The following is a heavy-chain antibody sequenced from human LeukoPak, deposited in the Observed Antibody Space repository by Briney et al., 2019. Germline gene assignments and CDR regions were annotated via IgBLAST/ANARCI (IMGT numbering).Heavy chain of an antibody. CDR2: ICSSSSYI. D-gene: IGHD6-19*01. Sequence: PGGSLRLSCAASGSTFSSYSMNWVRQATGKGLEWVSSICSSSSYIYYADSVKGRFTSSRDNAKNSLYLQMNSLRAEDTAVYYCARGPSSGWYPPLNWFDPWGQGTLVTASS. CDR3: ARGPSSGWYPPLNWFDP. J-gene: IGHJ5*02. CDR1: GSTFSSYS. V-gene: IGHV3-21*01.